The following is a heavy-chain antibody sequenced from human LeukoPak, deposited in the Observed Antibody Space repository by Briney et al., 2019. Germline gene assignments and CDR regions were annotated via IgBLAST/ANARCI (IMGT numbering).Heavy chain of an antibody. J-gene: IGHJ3*02. CDR3: AKKWSGDYDSSGVNDAFDI. CDR1: GFTFSSYA. CDR2: IQYHGSNK. Sequence: GGSLRLSCAASGFTFSSYAMHWVRQAPGKGLEWVAFIQYHGSNKYYADSVKGRFTISRDNSKNTLYLRMNSLRAEDTAVYYCAKKWSGDYDSSGVNDAFDIWGQGTMVTVSS. D-gene: IGHD3-22*01. V-gene: IGHV3-30*02.